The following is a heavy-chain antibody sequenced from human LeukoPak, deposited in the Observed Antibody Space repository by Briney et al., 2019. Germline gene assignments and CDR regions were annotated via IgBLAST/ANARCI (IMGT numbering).Heavy chain of an antibody. V-gene: IGHV4-39*07. J-gene: IGHJ3*02. CDR2: IYYSGST. CDR1: GGSISSSSYY. CDR3: ARDTIVLHAFDI. Sequence: SETLSLTCTVSGGSISSSSYYWGWIRQPPGKGLEWIGSIYYSGSTYYNPSLKSRVTISVDTSKNQFSLKLSSVTAADTAVYYCARDTIVLHAFDIWGQGTMVTVPS. D-gene: IGHD2/OR15-2a*01.